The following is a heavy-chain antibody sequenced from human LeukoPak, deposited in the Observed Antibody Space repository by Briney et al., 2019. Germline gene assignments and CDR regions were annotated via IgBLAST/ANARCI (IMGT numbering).Heavy chain of an antibody. CDR1: GFTFSSYD. CDR3: ATDLDYTFDY. D-gene: IGHD4-11*01. V-gene: IGHV3-13*01. CDR2: IGTAGDT. Sequence: GGSLRLSCAASGFTFSSYDMHWVRQATGKGLEWVSAIGTAGDTYYPGSVKGRFTISRDDAKNTLYLQMDSLRADDTAVYYCATDLDYTFDYWGRGTLVTVSS. J-gene: IGHJ4*02.